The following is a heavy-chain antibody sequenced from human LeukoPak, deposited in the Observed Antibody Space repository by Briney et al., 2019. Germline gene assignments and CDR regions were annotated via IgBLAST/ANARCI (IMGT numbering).Heavy chain of an antibody. Sequence: ASVKVSCKATGYTFTNFGISWVRQAPGQGLEWMGWISAYNGETKYAQKLQGRVSMTTDTPTGTAYMELRSLRSDDTAVYFCARAPGHCSGGICPTYYYHMDVWGKGTTVTVSS. V-gene: IGHV1-18*01. CDR3: ARAPGHCSGGICPTYYYHMDV. D-gene: IGHD2-15*01. J-gene: IGHJ6*03. CDR2: ISAYNGET. CDR1: GYTFTNFG.